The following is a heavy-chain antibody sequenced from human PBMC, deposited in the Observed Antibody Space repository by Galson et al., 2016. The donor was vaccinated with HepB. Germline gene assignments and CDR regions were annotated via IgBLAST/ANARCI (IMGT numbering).Heavy chain of an antibody. J-gene: IGHJ6*02. CDR1: GYTFTSYA. Sequence: SVKVSCKASGYTFTSYAIHWVRQAPGQRLEWMGWINTNTGNPTSAQGFTGRFVFSLDTSVSTAYLQISSLKAEDTAVYYCAGTYYGTYGMDVWGQGTTVTVSS. D-gene: IGHD3-10*01. V-gene: IGHV7-4-1*02. CDR2: INTNTGNP. CDR3: AGTYYGTYGMDV.